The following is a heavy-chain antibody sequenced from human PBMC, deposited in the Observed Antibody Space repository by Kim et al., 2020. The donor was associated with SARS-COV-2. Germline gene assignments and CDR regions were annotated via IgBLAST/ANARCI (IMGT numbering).Heavy chain of an antibody. CDR1: GYTFTTYY. V-gene: IGHV1-46*01. Sequence: ASVKVSCKASGYTFTTYYIHWLRQAPGQGLEWMGVINPSGGSTSYAQKFQGRVTMTSDTSTSTVYMELSSLRSEDTAVYYCARDPIAAAGVFDYWGQGTLVPVSS. CDR3: ARDPIAAAGVFDY. D-gene: IGHD6-13*01. CDR2: INPSGGST. J-gene: IGHJ4*02.